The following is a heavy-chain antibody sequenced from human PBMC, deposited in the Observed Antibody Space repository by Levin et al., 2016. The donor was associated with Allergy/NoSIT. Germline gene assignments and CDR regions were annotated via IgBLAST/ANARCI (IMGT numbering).Heavy chain of an antibody. Sequence: GGSLRLSCAASGFTFDDYAMHWVRQAPGKGLEWVSGISWNSGSIGYADSVKGRFTISRDNAKNSLYLQMNSLRAEDTALYYCAKDSVAPTIGDAAFDIWGQGTMVTVSS. J-gene: IGHJ3*02. V-gene: IGHV3-9*01. D-gene: IGHD2-15*01. CDR2: ISWNSGSI. CDR3: AKDSVAPTIGDAAFDI. CDR1: GFTFDDYA.